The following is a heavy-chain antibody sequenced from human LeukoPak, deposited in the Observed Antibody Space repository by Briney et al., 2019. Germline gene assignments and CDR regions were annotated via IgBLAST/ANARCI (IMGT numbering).Heavy chain of an antibody. CDR1: VYTFTSYC. V-gene: IGHV1-18*01. CDR2: IIAYNCNT. J-gene: IGHJ5*02. CDR3: SREVVQAASRFDP. Sequence: SVNVSCKASVYTFTSYCISWVRQAAGQGLEWMGWIIAYNCNTNYAQKLQGRGTMTTDTSTSTAYMELRILSSHGTAVYFRSREVVQAASRFDPWGQGTLVTVSS. D-gene: IGHD2-2*01.